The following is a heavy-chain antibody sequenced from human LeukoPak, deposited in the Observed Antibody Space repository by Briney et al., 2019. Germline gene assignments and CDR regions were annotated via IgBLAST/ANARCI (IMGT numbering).Heavy chain of an antibody. J-gene: IGHJ4*02. D-gene: IGHD5-18*01. Sequence: ASVKVSCKASGGTFSSYAISWVRQAPGQGLEWMGRIIPIFGTANYAQKFQGRVTITTDESTSTAYMELGSLRSEDTAVYYCARVPNTAMVFDYWGQGTLVTVSS. CDR3: ARVPNTAMVFDY. V-gene: IGHV1-69*05. CDR1: GGTFSSYA. CDR2: IIPIFGTA.